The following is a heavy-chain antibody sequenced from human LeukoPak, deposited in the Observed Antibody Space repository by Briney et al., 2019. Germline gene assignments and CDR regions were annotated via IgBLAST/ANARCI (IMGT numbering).Heavy chain of an antibody. CDR3: ARDFDYGDY. CDR2: ITGDSKYI. J-gene: IGHJ4*02. CDR1: GFTFSSYS. Sequence: GGSLRLSCAASGFTFSSYSMNWVRQAPGKGLEWVSSITGDSKYIYYADSVGGRFTISRDNAKNSLYLQMNSLRAEDTAVYYCARDFDYGDYWGQGTLVTVSS. V-gene: IGHV3-21*01.